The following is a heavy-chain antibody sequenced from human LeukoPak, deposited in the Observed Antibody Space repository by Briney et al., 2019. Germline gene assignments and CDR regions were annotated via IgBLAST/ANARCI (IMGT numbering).Heavy chain of an antibody. CDR1: GYTFTSYG. V-gene: IGHV1-18*01. J-gene: IGHJ4*02. Sequence: ASVTVSCKASGYTFTSYGISWVRQAPGQGLEWMGWISAYNGNTNYAQKLQGRVTMTTDTSTSTAYMELRSLRSDDTAVYYCARDPTVPGSRRFDYWGQGTLVTVSS. D-gene: IGHD1-26*01. CDR3: ARDPTVPGSRRFDY. CDR2: ISAYNGNT.